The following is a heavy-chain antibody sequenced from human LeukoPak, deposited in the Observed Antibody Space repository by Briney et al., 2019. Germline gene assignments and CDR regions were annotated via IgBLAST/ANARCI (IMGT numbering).Heavy chain of an antibody. CDR3: ARDGRWINYYDGSSPV. D-gene: IGHD3-22*01. V-gene: IGHV3-53*01. CDR1: GFTVSSNS. J-gene: IGHJ4*02. CDR2: IYSDNT. Sequence: GGSLRLSCTVSGFTVSSNSMSWVRQAPGKGLEWVSFIYSDNTHYSDSVKGRFTISRDNAYNSLYLQMDSLRVEDTAVYYCARDGRWINYYDGSSPVWGQGIMVTVSS.